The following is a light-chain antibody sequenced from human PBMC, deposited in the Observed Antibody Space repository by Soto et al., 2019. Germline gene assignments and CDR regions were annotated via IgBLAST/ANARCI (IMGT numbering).Light chain of an antibody. Sequence: DIQMPQSPSTLSASVGDRVTITCRASQSISSWLAWYQQKPGKAPKLLIYDASSLESGVPSRFSGSGSGTEFTLTISSLQPDDFATYYCQQYNMAWTFGQGTKVDXK. CDR3: QQYNMAWT. CDR2: DAS. J-gene: IGKJ1*01. V-gene: IGKV1-5*01. CDR1: QSISSW.